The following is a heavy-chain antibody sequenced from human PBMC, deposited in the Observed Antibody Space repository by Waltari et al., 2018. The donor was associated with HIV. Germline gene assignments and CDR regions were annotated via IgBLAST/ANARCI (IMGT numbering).Heavy chain of an antibody. CDR3: VRDYDSSGYYSANWFDP. D-gene: IGHD3-22*01. CDR2: MKNDGSNT. CDR1: GFTFRSYW. J-gene: IGHJ5*02. Sequence: EVQLVESGGGLVQPGGSLRLSCVASGFTFRSYWMHWVRQGPGRGLVWVSRMKNDGSNTNDADAVKGRFTISRDNAKNTLYMQMNSLRAEDTAVYSCVRDYDSSGYYSANWFDPWGQGTLVTVSS. V-gene: IGHV3-74*01.